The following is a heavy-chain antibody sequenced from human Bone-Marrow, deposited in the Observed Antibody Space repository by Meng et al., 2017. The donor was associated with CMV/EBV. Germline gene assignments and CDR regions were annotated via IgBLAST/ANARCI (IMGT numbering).Heavy chain of an antibody. V-gene: IGHV1-2*02. CDR3: ARIYYYDGSGYYPFDY. J-gene: IGHJ4*02. Sequence: ASVKVSCKASGYTFTSYGISWVRQAPGQGLEWMGWINPNSGDTNYAQKFQGRVTMTRDTSISTAYMELSRLKSDDTAVYYCARIYYYDGSGYYPFDYWGQGTLVTVSS. CDR1: GYTFTSYG. CDR2: INPNSGDT. D-gene: IGHD3-22*01.